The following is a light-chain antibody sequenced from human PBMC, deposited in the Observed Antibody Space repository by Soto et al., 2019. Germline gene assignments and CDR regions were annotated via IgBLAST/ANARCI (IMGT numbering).Light chain of an antibody. CDR1: HSVTSSY. CDR2: GAS. V-gene: IGKV3-15*01. Sequence: EILLTQSPVTLSLSPGERATLSCRASHSVTSSYLALYQQTPGHAPSLVIYGASIRTTGIPARFSGSGSGTEFPLTISSLQSEDFEVYYCQQYSDWPTTFGQGTKVDIK. J-gene: IGKJ1*01. CDR3: QQYSDWPTT.